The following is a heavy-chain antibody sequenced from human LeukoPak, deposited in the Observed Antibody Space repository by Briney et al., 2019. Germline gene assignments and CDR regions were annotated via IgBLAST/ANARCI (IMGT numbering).Heavy chain of an antibody. V-gene: IGHV3-30*18. Sequence: GGSLRLSRAASGFTFGDYDMHWVRRAPGKGLEWVAVISYDGSNKYYTDSVKGRFTISRDNSKNTLYLQMNSLRADDTAVYYCAKVRWDNSGWYYLDNWGQGALVTVSS. CDR1: GFTFGDYD. CDR3: AKVRWDNSGWYYLDN. J-gene: IGHJ4*02. D-gene: IGHD6-19*01. CDR2: ISYDGSNK.